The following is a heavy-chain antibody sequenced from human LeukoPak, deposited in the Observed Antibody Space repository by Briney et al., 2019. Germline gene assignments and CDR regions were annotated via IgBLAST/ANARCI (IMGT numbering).Heavy chain of an antibody. J-gene: IGHJ6*03. CDR1: GGSFSGYY. V-gene: IGHV4-34*01. CDR2: IYHSGST. CDR3: ARTPPYYYYYYMDV. Sequence: SETLSLTCAVYGGSFSGYYWSWIRQPPGKGLEWIGEIYHSGSTNYNPSLKSRVTISVDKSKNQFSLKLSSVTAADTAVYYCARTPPYYYYYYMDVWGKGTTVTVSS.